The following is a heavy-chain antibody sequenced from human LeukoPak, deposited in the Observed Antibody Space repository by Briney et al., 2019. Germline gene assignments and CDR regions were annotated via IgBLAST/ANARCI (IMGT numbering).Heavy chain of an antibody. Sequence: GGSLRLSCAASGFTLSSYWMSWVRQAPGKGLEWVANIKQDGSEEYYVDSVKGRFTISRDNAKNTLYLQMNSLRAEDTAVYSCARELVVREGDYFDNWGQGTLVTVSS. D-gene: IGHD2-2*01. J-gene: IGHJ4*02. CDR1: GFTLSSYW. V-gene: IGHV3-7*01. CDR3: ARELVVREGDYFDN. CDR2: IKQDGSEE.